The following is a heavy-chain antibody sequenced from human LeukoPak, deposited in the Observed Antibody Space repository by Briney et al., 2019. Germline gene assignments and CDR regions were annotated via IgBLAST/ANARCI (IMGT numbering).Heavy chain of an antibody. CDR3: ARAGIVVVHYEDWEWFDP. CDR2: INPNSGGT. CDR1: GYTFTVYY. Sequence: ASVKLSCTASGYTFTVYYMHWVRQAPGQGLEWMGWINPNSGGTNYAQIFQGRVTMTRDTSTSTAYMELSRMRSDDTAAYYCARAGIVVVHYEDWEWFDPWGQGTLVTVSS. J-gene: IGHJ5*02. D-gene: IGHD2-2*01. V-gene: IGHV1-2*02.